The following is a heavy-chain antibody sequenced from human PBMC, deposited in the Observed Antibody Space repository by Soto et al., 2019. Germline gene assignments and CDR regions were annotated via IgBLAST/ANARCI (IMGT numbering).Heavy chain of an antibody. CDR2: IYTSGST. V-gene: IGHV4-4*07. CDR3: ARVTEVAYYYYGMDV. J-gene: IGHJ6*02. D-gene: IGHD2-15*01. Sequence: PSETLSLTXTVSGGSISSYYWSWIRQPAGKGLEWIGRIYTSGSTNYNPSLKSRVTMSVDTSKNQFSLKLSSVTAADTAVYYCARVTEVAYYYYGMDVWGQGTTVTVSS. CDR1: GGSISSYY.